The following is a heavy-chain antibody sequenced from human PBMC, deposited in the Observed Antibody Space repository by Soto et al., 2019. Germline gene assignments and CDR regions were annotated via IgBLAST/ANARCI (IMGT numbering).Heavy chain of an antibody. CDR1: GGFIGSGDYY. CDR2: IHYSGST. CDR3: ARALGIQRTAFDI. V-gene: IGHV4-30-4*01. J-gene: IGHJ3*02. Sequence: QVQLQESGPGLVKSSQTLSLTCFVSGGFIGSGDYYWSWIRQPPGKGLEWTGCIHYSGSTHYSPSLKSRATISVDTSKNQFSLKLSSVTAADTVVYSCARALGIQRTAFDIWGQGTMVTVSS. D-gene: IGHD1-1*01.